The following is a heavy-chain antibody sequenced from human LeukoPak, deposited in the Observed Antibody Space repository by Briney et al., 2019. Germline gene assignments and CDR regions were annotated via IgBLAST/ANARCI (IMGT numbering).Heavy chain of an antibody. CDR2: IYYSGST. V-gene: IGHV4-39*02. CDR3: ARDRGSLRYYFDY. CDR1: GGSISSSSYY. Sequence: SETLSLTCTVSGGSISSSSYYWGWIRQPPGKGLEWIGTIYYSGSTYYNPSLKSRVTISVDTSKNQFSLKLSSVTAADTAVYYCARDRGSLRYYFDYWGQGTLVTVSS. D-gene: IGHD1-26*01. J-gene: IGHJ4*02.